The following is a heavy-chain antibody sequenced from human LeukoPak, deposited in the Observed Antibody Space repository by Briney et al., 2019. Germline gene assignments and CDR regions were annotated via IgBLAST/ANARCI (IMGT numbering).Heavy chain of an antibody. CDR1: GATVTTHY. Sequence: PSDTLSLTCNVSGATVTTHYWSWIRQPPGGGLEWLGFIYYNGRSGTTNYNPSLKSRVTISLDTSKNHFSLRLTSVIGADTAVYFCAQRVDIAKIDYWGQGTVVTVSS. CDR3: AQRVDIAKIDY. J-gene: IGHJ4*02. D-gene: IGHD5-18*01. V-gene: IGHV4-59*02. CDR2: IYYNGRSGTT.